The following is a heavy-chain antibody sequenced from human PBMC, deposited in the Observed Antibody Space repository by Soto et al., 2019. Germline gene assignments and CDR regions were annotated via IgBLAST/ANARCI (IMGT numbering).Heavy chain of an antibody. CDR2: IYYSGST. J-gene: IGHJ5*02. Sequence: PSETLSLTCTVSGGSISSSSYYWGWIRQPPGKGLEWIGSIYYSGSTYYNPSLKSRVTISVDTSKNQFSLKLSSVTAADTAVYYCARHENYDFWSGHHPLFAPCGQGTLVPVSS. CDR1: GGSISSSSYY. D-gene: IGHD3-3*01. V-gene: IGHV4-39*01. CDR3: ARHENYDFWSGHHPLFAP.